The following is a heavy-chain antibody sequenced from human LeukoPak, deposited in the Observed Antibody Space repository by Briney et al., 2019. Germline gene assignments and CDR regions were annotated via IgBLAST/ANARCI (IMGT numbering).Heavy chain of an antibody. CDR1: GFSLSTSGMC. Sequence: SGPALVKPTQTLTLTCTFSGFSLSTSGMCVSWIRQPPGKALEWLARIDWDDDKYYSTSLKTRLTISKDTSKNQVVLTMTNMDPVDPATSYCVRFMTTMLALDYCGQGTLVTVSA. CDR3: VRFMTTMLALDY. D-gene: IGHD3-16*01. V-gene: IGHV2-70*11. CDR2: IDWDDDK. J-gene: IGHJ4*02.